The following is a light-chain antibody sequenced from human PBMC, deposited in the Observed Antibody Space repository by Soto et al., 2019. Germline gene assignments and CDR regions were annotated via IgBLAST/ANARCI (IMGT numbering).Light chain of an antibody. CDR1: QSISSW. Sequence: DIPMTQSPSTLSASVGDRITITCRASQSISSWLAWYHQKPGKAPKVLIYDASRLESGVPSRFSGSASGTEFTLTISSLQPDDFATYYCQQYSTYSGAFGQGTKVEIK. V-gene: IGKV1-5*01. CDR3: QQYSTYSGA. J-gene: IGKJ1*01. CDR2: DAS.